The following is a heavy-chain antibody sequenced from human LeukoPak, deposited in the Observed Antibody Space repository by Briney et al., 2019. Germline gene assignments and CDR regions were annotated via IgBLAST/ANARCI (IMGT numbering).Heavy chain of an antibody. D-gene: IGHD3-9*01. CDR1: GYSFTTYW. CDR3: ARRGAGTSHYDDTGLPRGAFDI. J-gene: IGHJ3*02. CDR2: ILPGDSDT. V-gene: IGHV5-51*01. Sequence: GESLQISCKASGYSFTTYWIGWVRQTPGKGLEWLGIILPGDSDTRYSPSFRGQVTISADKSINTAYLQWSSLKASDTAMYYCARRGAGTSHYDDTGLPRGAFDIWGLGTMVTVPS.